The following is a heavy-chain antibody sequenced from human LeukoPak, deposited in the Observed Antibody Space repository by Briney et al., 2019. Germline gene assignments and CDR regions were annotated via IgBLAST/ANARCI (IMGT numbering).Heavy chain of an antibody. J-gene: IGHJ3*02. V-gene: IGHV4-4*07. CDR2: IFSHGTT. CDR3: ARDLTFGFSSGDAFDI. CDR1: GGSIRSYY. Sequence: SETLSLTCTVSGGSIRSYYWSWIRQPAGKGLEWIGRIFSHGTTYYNPSLKSRVTMSVDTSKNQFSLKLSSVTAADTAVYYCARDLTFGFSSGDAFDIWGQGTMVTVSS. D-gene: IGHD6-19*01.